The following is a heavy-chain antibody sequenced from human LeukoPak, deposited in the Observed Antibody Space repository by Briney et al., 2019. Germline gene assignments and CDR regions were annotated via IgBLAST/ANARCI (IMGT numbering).Heavy chain of an antibody. CDR2: ISSSGSTI. CDR1: GFTFSDYY. J-gene: IGHJ6*03. CDR3: ARESKVGVLKVYYYHYMDV. D-gene: IGHD1-26*01. V-gene: IGHV3-11*04. Sequence: GGSLRLSCAASGFTFSDYYMSWIRQAPGKGLEWVSYISSSGSTIYYADSVKGRFTISRDNAKNSLYLQMNSLRAEDTAVYYCARESKVGVLKVYYYHYMDVWGKGTTVTVSS.